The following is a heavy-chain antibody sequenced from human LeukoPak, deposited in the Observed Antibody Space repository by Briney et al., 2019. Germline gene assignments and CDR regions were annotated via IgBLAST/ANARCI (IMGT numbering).Heavy chain of an antibody. D-gene: IGHD6-6*01. CDR3: ARRSSIATRLFDY. Sequence: KCGESLKISCKGSGYSFTSYWIGWVRQMPGKGLEWMGIIYPGDSGTIYSPSFQGQVTISADKSISTAYLQWSSLKASDTAIYYCARRSSIATRLFDYWGQGTLVTVSS. V-gene: IGHV5-51*01. CDR2: IYPGDSGT. J-gene: IGHJ4*02. CDR1: GYSFTSYW.